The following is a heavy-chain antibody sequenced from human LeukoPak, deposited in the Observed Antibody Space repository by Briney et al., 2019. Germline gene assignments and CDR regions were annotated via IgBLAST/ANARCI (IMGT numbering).Heavy chain of an antibody. CDR2: ISNSSSYI. V-gene: IGHV3-21*01. CDR1: VFTFSSYN. D-gene: IGHD6-19*01. CDR3: ARDSSGWYLPEYFQH. J-gene: IGHJ1*01. Sequence: GGSLTLPCGASVFTFSSYNMNWVRQAPGKGREWVSSISNSSSYIYYADSVKGRFTISRDNAKNSLYLQMNSLRAEDTAVYYCARDSSGWYLPEYFQHWGQGTLVTVSS.